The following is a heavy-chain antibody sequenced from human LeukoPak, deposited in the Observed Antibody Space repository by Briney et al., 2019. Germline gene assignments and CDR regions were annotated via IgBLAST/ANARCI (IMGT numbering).Heavy chain of an antibody. CDR1: GGSFSNYY. V-gene: IGHV4-34*01. J-gene: IGHJ3*02. Sequence: SETLSLTCAVSGGSFSNYYRSWIRQPPGKGLEWIGEINHSGSTNYNPSLKSRVTISVDTSKNQFSLKLSSVTAADTAVYYCARGRYDTAMVSFDAFDIWGQGTMVTVSS. D-gene: IGHD5-18*01. CDR2: INHSGST. CDR3: ARGRYDTAMVSFDAFDI.